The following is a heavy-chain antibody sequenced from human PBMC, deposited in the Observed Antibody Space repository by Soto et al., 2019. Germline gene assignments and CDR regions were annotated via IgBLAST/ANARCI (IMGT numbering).Heavy chain of an antibody. CDR2: IDWEDNE. CDR3: VRIRSGYSPSSYYYGMDV. CDR1: GFSLSTSGMC. D-gene: IGHD3-3*01. V-gene: IGHV2-70*01. Sequence: SGPTLVNPTQTLMLTCNVSGFSLSTSGMCVTWIRQPPGKALEWLALIDWEDNEIYSTPLKSRLTLSKDTSKNQVVLTMTDMDPVDTATYYCVRIRSGYSPSSYYYGMDVWGQGTTVTVSS. J-gene: IGHJ6*02.